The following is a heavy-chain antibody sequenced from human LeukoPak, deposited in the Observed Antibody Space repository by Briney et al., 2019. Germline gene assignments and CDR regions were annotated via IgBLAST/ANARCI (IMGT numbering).Heavy chain of an antibody. CDR3: AREGVKSSSSATAFDY. V-gene: IGHV3-30*04. Sequence: GGSLRLSCAASGFTFSSYAMHWVRQAPGKGLEWVAVISYDGSNKYSADSVKGRFTISRDNSKNTLYLQMNSLRAEDTAVYYCAREGVKSSSSATAFDYWGQGTLVTVSS. D-gene: IGHD6-6*01. J-gene: IGHJ4*02. CDR2: ISYDGSNK. CDR1: GFTFSSYA.